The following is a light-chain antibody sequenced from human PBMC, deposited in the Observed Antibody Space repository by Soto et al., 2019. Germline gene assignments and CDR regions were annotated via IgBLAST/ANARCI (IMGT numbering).Light chain of an antibody. J-gene: IGLJ2*01. CDR2: GNS. CDR3: QSYDSSLSGVV. V-gene: IGLV1-40*01. Sequence: QSVLTQPPSVSGAPGQRVTISCTGSRSNIGAGYDVHWYRQLPGTAPKLLIYGNSNRPSGVPDRFSGSKSGTSASLAITGRQDNDEADYYCQSYDSSLSGVVFGGGTKVTVL. CDR1: RSNIGAGYD.